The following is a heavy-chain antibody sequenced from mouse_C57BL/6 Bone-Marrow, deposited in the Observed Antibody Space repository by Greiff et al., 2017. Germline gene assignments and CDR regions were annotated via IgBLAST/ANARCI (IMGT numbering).Heavy chain of an antibody. V-gene: IGHV1-42*01. Sequence: VQLKQSGPELVKPGASVKISCKASGYSFTGYYMNWVKQSPEKSLEWIGEINPSTGGTTYNQKFKDKATLTVDKSSSTAYMQLKSLTSEDSAVYYCATFLTHAIDYWGQGTSVTVSS. J-gene: IGHJ4*01. CDR2: INPSTGGT. CDR3: ATFLTHAIDY. CDR1: GYSFTGYY.